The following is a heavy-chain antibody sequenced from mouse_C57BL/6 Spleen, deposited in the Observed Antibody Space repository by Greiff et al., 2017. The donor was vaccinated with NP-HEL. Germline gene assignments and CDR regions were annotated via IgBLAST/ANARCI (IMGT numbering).Heavy chain of an antibody. D-gene: IGHD1-1*01. CDR3: ARKIGSSYAYYAMDY. V-gene: IGHV1-52*01. CDR2: IDPSDSET. J-gene: IGHJ4*01. Sequence: VQLQQLGAELVRPGSSVKLSCKASGYTFTSYWMHWVKQRPIQGLEWICNIDPSDSETHYNQKFKDKATLTVDTSSSTAYMQLSSLTSEDSAVYYCARKIGSSYAYYAMDYWGQGTSVTVSS. CDR1: GYTFTSYW.